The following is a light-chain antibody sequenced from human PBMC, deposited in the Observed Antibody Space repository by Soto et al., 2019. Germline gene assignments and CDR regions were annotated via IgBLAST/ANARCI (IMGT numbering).Light chain of an antibody. CDR1: QSVKRN. V-gene: IGKV3-15*01. CDR3: QQFNNWTPELS. Sequence: ERVMTQSPATLSVSPGDRATLSCRASQSVKRNLAWYQQKPGQAPRLLIYGSSTRATGDPARFSGSGSGTEFTLTISSLQSEDFATYYCQQFNNWTPELSFGGGTKIEIK. J-gene: IGKJ4*01. CDR2: GSS.